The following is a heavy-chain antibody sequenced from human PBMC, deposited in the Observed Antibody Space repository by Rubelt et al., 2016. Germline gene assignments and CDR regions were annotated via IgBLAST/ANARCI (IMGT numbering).Heavy chain of an antibody. D-gene: IGHD6-6*01. CDR1: GGSFSGYY. J-gene: IGHJ6*02. Sequence: QVQLQQWGAGLLKPSETLSLTCAVYGGSFSGYYWSWIRQPPGKGLEWIGGINHSGSTNYNPSLKSRVTRSVDPSKTQVSLKLSAVTAADTAVYYCARVGSSSTELPHGMDVWGPGTTVIVSS. V-gene: IGHV4-34*01. CDR2: INHSGST. CDR3: ARVGSSSTELPHGMDV.